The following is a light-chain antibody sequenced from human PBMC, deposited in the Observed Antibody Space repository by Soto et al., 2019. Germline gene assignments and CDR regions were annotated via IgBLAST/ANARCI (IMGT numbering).Light chain of an antibody. J-gene: IGKJ2*01. V-gene: IGKV1-39*01. CDR1: QSIHRY. CDR2: AAS. Sequence: DIQMTQSPSSLSASAGDRVTITCRPSQSIHRYLNWYQQKPGKAPKLLIYAASSLQIGVPSRFSGSGSGTDFTLTISSLQPEDFAIYYCQQSYSTPYTFGQGTKLEIK. CDR3: QQSYSTPYT.